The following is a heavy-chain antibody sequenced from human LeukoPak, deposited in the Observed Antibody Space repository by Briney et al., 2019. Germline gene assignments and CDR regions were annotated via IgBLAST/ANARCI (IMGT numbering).Heavy chain of an antibody. J-gene: IGHJ4*02. CDR2: IYPGDSDT. CDR1: GYSFTSYW. D-gene: IGHD6-13*01. CDR3: ASAYSSSWQDFDY. Sequence: GESLKISCKGSGYSFTSYWIGWVRQMPGKGLEWMGIIYPGDSDTRYSPSFQGQVTISADKSISTAYLQWSSLKASDTAMYYCASAYSSSWQDFDYWGQGTLVTVSS. V-gene: IGHV5-51*01.